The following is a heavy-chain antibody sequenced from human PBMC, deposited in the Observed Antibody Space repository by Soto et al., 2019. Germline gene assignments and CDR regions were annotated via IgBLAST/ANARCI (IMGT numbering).Heavy chain of an antibody. V-gene: IGHV4-30-4*01. CDR2: LSYTGST. Sequence: SETLSLTXTVSGGPVRDAYSYWTWIRQPPGKGLEWMGYLSYTGSTYYNPSLRNRATISVDESSNHLSLRLSSVTAADPAVYYCARELEGGVFDIWGRGTLVTVSS. D-gene: IGHD2-8*02. CDR3: ARELEGGVFDI. J-gene: IGHJ3*02. CDR1: GGPVRDAYSY.